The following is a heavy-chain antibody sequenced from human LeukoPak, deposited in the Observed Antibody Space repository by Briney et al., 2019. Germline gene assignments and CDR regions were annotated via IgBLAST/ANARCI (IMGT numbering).Heavy chain of an antibody. CDR2: IYTSGST. D-gene: IGHD3-22*01. J-gene: IGHJ5*02. CDR3: ARDWFYYDSSGINNWFDP. CDR1: GVSISSYY. V-gene: IGHV4-4*07. Sequence: SETLSLTCTVSGVSISSYYWSWIRQPAGKGLEWIGRIYTSGSTNYNPSLKSRVTMSVDTSKNQFSLRLSSVTAADTAVYYCARDWFYYDSSGINNWFDPWGQGTLVTVSS.